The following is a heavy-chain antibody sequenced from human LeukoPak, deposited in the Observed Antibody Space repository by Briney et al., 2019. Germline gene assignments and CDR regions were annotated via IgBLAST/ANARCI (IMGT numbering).Heavy chain of an antibody. D-gene: IGHD3-22*01. CDR3: AKTTYYYDSSGYLNWFDP. CDR2: ISGSGGST. Sequence: GGSLRLSCAASGFTFSSYAMSWVRQAPGKGLEWVSAISGSGGSTYYADSVKGRFTISRDNSKNTLYLQMNSLRAEDTAVYYCAKTTYYYDSSGYLNWFDPWGQGTPVTVSS. J-gene: IGHJ5*02. CDR1: GFTFSSYA. V-gene: IGHV3-23*01.